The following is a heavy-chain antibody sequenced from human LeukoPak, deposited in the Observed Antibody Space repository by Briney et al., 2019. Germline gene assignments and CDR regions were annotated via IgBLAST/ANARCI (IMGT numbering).Heavy chain of an antibody. CDR2: VSSRGYPT. CDR3: ARGPRNDP. J-gene: IGHJ5*02. D-gene: IGHD1-14*01. Sequence: GGSLRLSCLASGFTFSDYYRSWVRQAAGKGLEWISYVSSRGYPTYYAESVKGRFTISRDNAKNTLYLQMHNLRTDDTAVYFCARGPRNDPWGQGTLVTVSS. V-gene: IGHV3-11*01. CDR1: GFTFSDYY.